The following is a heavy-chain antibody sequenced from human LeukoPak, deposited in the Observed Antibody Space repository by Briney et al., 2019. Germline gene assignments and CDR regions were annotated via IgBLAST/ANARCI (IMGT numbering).Heavy chain of an antibody. CDR2: IKSKNDGGTR. CDR1: GITFTSAW. D-gene: IGHD1-14*01. V-gene: IGHV3-15*01. Sequence: GGPLRLSCAASGITFTSAWMGWVRQAPGKGLEWVGRIKSKNDGGTRDYAAPVRGRFTISTDDSKITSYLQMNNLKIEDTAVYYCTTDGGITIRPLFDFWGQGTLVTVSS. CDR3: TTDGGITIRPLFDF. J-gene: IGHJ4*02.